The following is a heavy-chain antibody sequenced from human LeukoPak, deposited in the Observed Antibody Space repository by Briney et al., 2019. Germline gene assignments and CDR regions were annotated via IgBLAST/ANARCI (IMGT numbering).Heavy chain of an antibody. CDR2: ISSSSSYI. J-gene: IGHJ4*02. V-gene: IGHV3-21*01. CDR3: ARRFGY. CDR1: GFTFSRHA. D-gene: IGHD3-10*01. Sequence: GGSLRLSCAVSGFTFSRHAMGWVRQAPGKGLEWVSSISSSSSYIYYADSVKGRFTISRDNAKNSLYLQMNSLRAEDTAVYFCARRFGYWGQGTLVTVSS.